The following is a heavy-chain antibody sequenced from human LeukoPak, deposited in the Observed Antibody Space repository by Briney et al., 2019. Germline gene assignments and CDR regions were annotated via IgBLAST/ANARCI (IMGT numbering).Heavy chain of an antibody. CDR1: GFTVSSNY. V-gene: IGHV3-66*01. J-gene: IGHJ4*02. Sequence: GSLRLSCAASGFTVSSNYMSWVRQAPGKGMEWVSIIYSGGSTDYADSVKGRFTVSRDNSKSTLYLQMNSLRAEDTAVYYCARGYTYGDYWGQGTLVTVSS. D-gene: IGHD5-18*01. CDR3: ARGYTYGDY. CDR2: IYSGGST.